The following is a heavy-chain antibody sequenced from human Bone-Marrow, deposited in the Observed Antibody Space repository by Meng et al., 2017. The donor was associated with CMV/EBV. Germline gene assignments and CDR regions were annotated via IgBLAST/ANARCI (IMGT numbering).Heavy chain of an antibody. Sequence: SVKVSCKASGGTFSSYAISWVRQAPGQGLEWMGGIIPILGIANYAQKFQGRVTMTRDTSISTAYMELSRLRSDDTAVYYCARGLRYSSPYNWFDPWGQGTLVTVSS. D-gene: IGHD6-6*01. CDR1: GGTFSSYA. J-gene: IGHJ5*02. CDR2: IIPILGIA. CDR3: ARGLRYSSPYNWFDP. V-gene: IGHV1-69*10.